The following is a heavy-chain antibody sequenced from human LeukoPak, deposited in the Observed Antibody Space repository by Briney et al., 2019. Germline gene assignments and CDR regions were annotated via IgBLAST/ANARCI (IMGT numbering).Heavy chain of an antibody. V-gene: IGHV3-30*18. Sequence: GRSLRLSCAASGFTFSSYGMHWVRHAPGNGLEWVAVKPYDGSNKYYADSVKGRFTISRDNSKNTLYLQMNSLRAEDTSVYYCAKDRDIVVVPGGIHQGLDYWGQGTLVTVSS. CDR2: KPYDGSNK. CDR1: GFTFSSYG. D-gene: IGHD2-2*01. J-gene: IGHJ4*02. CDR3: AKDRDIVVVPGGIHQGLDY.